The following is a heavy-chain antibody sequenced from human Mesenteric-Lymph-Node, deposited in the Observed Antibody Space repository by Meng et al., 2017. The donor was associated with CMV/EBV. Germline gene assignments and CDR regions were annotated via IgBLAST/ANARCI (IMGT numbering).Heavy chain of an antibody. D-gene: IGHD6-13*01. Sequence: GGSLRLSCAAYGFTFDDYAMHWVRQAPGKGLEWVSSTSWNSDSIGYADSVKGRFTISRDNANNSLYLQMESLREEDTALYYCAKGPYSSSRTPFDCWGQGTLVTVSS. J-gene: IGHJ4*02. CDR3: AKGPYSSSRTPFDC. CDR2: TSWNSDSI. V-gene: IGHV3-9*01. CDR1: GFTFDDYA.